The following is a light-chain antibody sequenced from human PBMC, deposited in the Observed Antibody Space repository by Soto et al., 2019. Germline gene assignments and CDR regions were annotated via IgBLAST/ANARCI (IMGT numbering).Light chain of an antibody. J-gene: IGKJ1*01. CDR1: QRISSW. V-gene: IGKV1-5*01. CDR3: LQNINYPWT. Sequence: DIPMTQPPSTVCAFVGDRVTITCRASQRISSWLAWYQEKPGKPPKVLIYGGSNLQSGVPPRFSGSGSGKDFTLAISSLKSEDFATYYCLQNINYPWTFGQGTKVDI. CDR2: GGS.